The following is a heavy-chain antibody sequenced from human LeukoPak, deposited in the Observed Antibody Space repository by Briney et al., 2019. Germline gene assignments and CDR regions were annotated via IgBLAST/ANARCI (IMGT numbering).Heavy chain of an antibody. CDR1: GYTFTSYW. CDR3: ARGAYSSSSRGY. D-gene: IGHD6-6*01. CDR2: IDPSDSYT. Sequence: KVSCKASGYTFTSYWISWVRQMPGKGLEWMGRIDPSDSYTNYSPSFQGHVTISADKSISTAYLQWSSLKASDTAMYYCARGAYSSSSRGYWGQGTLVTVSS. J-gene: IGHJ4*02. V-gene: IGHV5-10-1*01.